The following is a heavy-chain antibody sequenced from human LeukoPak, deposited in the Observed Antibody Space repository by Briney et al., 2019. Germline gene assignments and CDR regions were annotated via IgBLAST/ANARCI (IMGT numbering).Heavy chain of an antibody. CDR2: INPSGGST. D-gene: IGHD3-22*01. V-gene: IGHV1-46*01. CDR1: GYTFTSYY. CDR3: PRDHPYDSSSGEAFDI. J-gene: IGHJ3*02. Sequence: ASVTVSCKASGYTFTSYYMHWVRQAPGQGLEWMGIINPSGGSTNYAQKFQGRVTMTRDTSTSTVYLELSRLSSADTAVYYCPRDHPYDSSSGEAFDIWGQGTMVTVCS.